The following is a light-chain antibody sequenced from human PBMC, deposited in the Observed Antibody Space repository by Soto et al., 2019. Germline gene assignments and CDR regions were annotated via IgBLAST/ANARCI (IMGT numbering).Light chain of an antibody. V-gene: IGKV1-39*01. Sequence: DIQMAQSPSSLSASVGDRVTITCRASQSISSYLNWYQQKPGKAPKLLIYAASSLQSGVPSRFSGSGSGTDFTLTISSLQPEDFATYYCQQSYSTLEITFGQGTRLEI. CDR3: QQSYSTLEIT. CDR2: AAS. J-gene: IGKJ5*01. CDR1: QSISSY.